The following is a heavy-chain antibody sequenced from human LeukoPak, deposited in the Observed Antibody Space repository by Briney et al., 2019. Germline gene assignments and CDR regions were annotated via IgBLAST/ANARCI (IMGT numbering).Heavy chain of an antibody. CDR3: ARGGVGYFDY. J-gene: IGHJ4*02. D-gene: IGHD3-16*01. CDR2: IYYSGST. V-gene: IGHV4-59*01. CDR1: GGSISSYY. Sequence: SGTLSLTCTVSGGSISSYYWSWIRQPPGKGLEWIGYIYYSGSTNYNPSLKSRVTISVDTSKNQFSLKLSSVTAADTAVYYCARGGVGYFDYWGQGTLVTVSS.